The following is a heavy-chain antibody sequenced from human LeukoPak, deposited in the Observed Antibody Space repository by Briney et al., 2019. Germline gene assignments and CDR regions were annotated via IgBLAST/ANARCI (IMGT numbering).Heavy chain of an antibody. CDR3: ARPLGSRGSYPLYNY. CDR2: ISTYNGDT. V-gene: IGHV1-18*01. CDR1: GYTFTTYG. J-gene: IGHJ4*02. D-gene: IGHD3-16*01. Sequence: ASVKVSCKASGYTFTTYGISWVRQAPGQGLEWVGWISTYNGDTNYAQKLQGRVTMTTDTSTNTAYMELRSLRSDNTAVYYCARPLGSRGSYPLYNYWGQGTLVTVSS.